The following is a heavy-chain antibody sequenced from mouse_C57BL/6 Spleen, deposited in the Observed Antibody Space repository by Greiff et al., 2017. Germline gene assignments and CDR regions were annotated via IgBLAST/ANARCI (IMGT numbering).Heavy chain of an antibody. V-gene: IGHV6-3*01. Sequence: EVMLVESGGGLVQPGGSMKLSCVASGFTFSNYWMNWVRQSPEKGLEWVAQIRLKSDNYATHDAESVKGRFTISRDDSKSSVYLQMNNLSAEDTGIYYCTPRENDGNYWGQGTSVTVSS. CDR2: IRLKSDNYAT. CDR1: GFTFSNYW. J-gene: IGHJ4*01. D-gene: IGHD2-3*01. CDR3: TPRENDGNY.